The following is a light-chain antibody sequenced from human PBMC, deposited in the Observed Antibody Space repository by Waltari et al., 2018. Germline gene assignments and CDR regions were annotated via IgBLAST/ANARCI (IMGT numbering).Light chain of an antibody. CDR2: DAS. V-gene: IGKV3-11*01. CDR1: QRVSSY. J-gene: IGKJ4*01. Sequence: EIVLTQFPATLSLSPGERATLSCRASQRVSSYLGCYQQNPAQAPRSLIYDASNRATGIPASFSGRVSGTDFTLTISSLEFEDFAVYYCQQRANWPLTFGGGTKVEIK. CDR3: QQRANWPLT.